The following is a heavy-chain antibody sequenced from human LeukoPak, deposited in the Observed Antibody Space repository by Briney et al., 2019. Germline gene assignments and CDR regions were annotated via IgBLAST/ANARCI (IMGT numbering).Heavy chain of an antibody. J-gene: IGHJ4*02. CDR3: ARDRWRGSAYYFDY. D-gene: IGHD3-3*01. CDR2: INPNSGGT. CDR1: GYTFTSYY. Sequence: ASVKVSCKASGYTFTSYYMHWVRQAPGQGLEWMGWINPNSGGTNYAQKFQGRVTMTRDTSISTAYMELSRLRSDDTAVYYCARDRWRGSAYYFDYWGQGTLVTVSS. V-gene: IGHV1-2*02.